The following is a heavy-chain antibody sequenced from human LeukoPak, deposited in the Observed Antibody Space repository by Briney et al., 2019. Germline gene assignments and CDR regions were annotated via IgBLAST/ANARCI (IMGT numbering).Heavy chain of an antibody. J-gene: IGHJ4*02. CDR3: ARGHSSGWYNYFCY. Sequence: PGGSLRLSCAASGVTFDDYAMHWLRQAPGKGLEWVSGINWNGRSTVYADSVKGRFTISRDNAKNSLYLHMNCLRPEDTALYYCARGHSSGWYNYFCYWGQGTLVTVSS. CDR2: INWNGRST. D-gene: IGHD6-19*01. CDR1: GVTFDDYA. V-gene: IGHV3-20*04.